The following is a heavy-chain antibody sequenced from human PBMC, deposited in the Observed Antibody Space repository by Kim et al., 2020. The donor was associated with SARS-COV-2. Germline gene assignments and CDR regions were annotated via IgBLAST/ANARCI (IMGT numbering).Heavy chain of an antibody. CDR2: ISSDGKST. CDR1: GFTFSSSW. CDR3: ARARYGDYDY. Sequence: GGSLRLSCAASGFTFSSSWMHWVRQAPGKGLVWISRISSDGKSTTYADSVKGRFTISRDNAKNTLYLQMNSLRAEDTAVYYCARARYGDYDYWGQGTLVTVSS. D-gene: IGHD4-17*01. J-gene: IGHJ4*02. V-gene: IGHV3-74*01.